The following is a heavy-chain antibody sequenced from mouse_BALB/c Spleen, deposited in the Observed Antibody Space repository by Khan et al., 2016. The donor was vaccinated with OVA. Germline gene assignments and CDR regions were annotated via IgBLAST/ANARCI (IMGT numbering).Heavy chain of an antibody. D-gene: IGHD1-1*01. V-gene: IGHV9-3-1*01. CDR1: GYTFTNYG. Sequence: QVELVQSGPELKKPGETVKISCKASGYTFTNYGMNWVKQSPGKALKWMGWINTFTGEPTYADDFKGRFAFSLETSASTAYLQINNLKNEDTDNYICARCASDYWWMDLWGQGTTVTVSS. CDR3: ARCASDYWWMDL. J-gene: IGHJ4*01. CDR2: INTFTGEP.